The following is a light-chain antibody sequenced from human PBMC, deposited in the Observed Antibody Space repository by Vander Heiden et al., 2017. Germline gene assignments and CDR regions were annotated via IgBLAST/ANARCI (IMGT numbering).Light chain of an antibody. CDR1: SLRSDY. Sequence: SSELTQAPAVSVALGQTVSITCPGDSLRSDYASWYQQKPGQTPVLVIYGKSNRPSGIPDRFYGSSSGNTASLTITGAQAEDEADYYCNSRDSSGNHWVFGGGTKLTVL. V-gene: IGLV3-19*01. CDR2: GKS. CDR3: NSRDSSGNHWV. J-gene: IGLJ3*02.